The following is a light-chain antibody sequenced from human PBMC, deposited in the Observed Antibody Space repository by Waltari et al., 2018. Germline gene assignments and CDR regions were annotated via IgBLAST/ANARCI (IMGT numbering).Light chain of an antibody. CDR2: EVT. CDR3: FSYAGSGYV. CDR1: NNDIGTYNL. Sequence: QSALTQPASVSGSPGQSITISCTGSNNDIGTYNLVSWYLQHPGKAPKLIIFEVTERPSGVSTRFSGSKSVTTDSLTISGLQAEDEADYYCFSYAGSGYVFGSGTKVTVL. J-gene: IGLJ1*01. V-gene: IGLV2-23*02.